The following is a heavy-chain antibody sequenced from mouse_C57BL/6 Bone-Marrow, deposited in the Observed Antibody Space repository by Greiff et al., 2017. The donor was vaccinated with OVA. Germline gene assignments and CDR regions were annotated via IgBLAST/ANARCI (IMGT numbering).Heavy chain of an antibody. CDR2: IDTENGDN. V-gene: IGHV14-4*01. CDR3: TRDYYGSSDAGYFDV. CDR1: GFNIKDDY. Sequence: EVQLQQSGAELVRPGASVKLSCTASGFNIKDDYMHWVKQRPEQGLEWIGWIDTENGDNEYASKFQGKATITADTATNTAYLQRSSLTSGYTAIYYCTRDYYGSSDAGYFDVWGTGTTVTVSS. J-gene: IGHJ1*03. D-gene: IGHD1-1*01.